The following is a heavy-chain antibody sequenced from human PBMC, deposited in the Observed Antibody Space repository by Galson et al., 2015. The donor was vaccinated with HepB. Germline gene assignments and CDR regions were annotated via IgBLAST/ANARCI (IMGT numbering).Heavy chain of an antibody. CDR3: ARETGVPKGTVFDY. J-gene: IGHJ4*02. Sequence: CAISGDSVSSDSVTWNWIRQSPSRGLEWLGGTFYRSKWLTDYAESVKTRITINADTSKNEVFLHLDSVTPEDATIYYCARETGVPKGTVFDYWGQGTLVTVSS. D-gene: IGHD3-10*01. V-gene: IGHV6-1*01. CDR1: GDSVSSDSVT. CDR2: TFYRSKWLT.